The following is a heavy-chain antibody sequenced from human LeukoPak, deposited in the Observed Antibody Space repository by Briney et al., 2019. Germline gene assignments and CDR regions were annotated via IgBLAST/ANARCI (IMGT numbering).Heavy chain of an antibody. CDR3: ARGSQWLDSCFDC. D-gene: IGHD6-19*01. Sequence: PGGSLRLSCAASGFMFSSDAMHWVRQAPGKGLEWVAVISYDGSNKYYADSEKGRIAISRDNSKNMLYLEMSSLRAEDTAVYYCARGSQWLDSCFDCWGQGTLVTVSS. CDR2: ISYDGSNK. CDR1: GFMFSSDA. V-gene: IGHV3-30*09. J-gene: IGHJ4*02.